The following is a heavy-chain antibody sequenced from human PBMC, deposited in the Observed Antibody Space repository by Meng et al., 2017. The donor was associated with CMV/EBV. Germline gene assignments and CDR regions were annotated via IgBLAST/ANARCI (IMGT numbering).Heavy chain of an antibody. CDR3: ARGVVTGTDY. CDR2: ISSSSKYI. V-gene: IGHV3-21*01. D-gene: IGHD1-14*01. J-gene: IGHJ4*02. CDR1: GFNFSSYS. Sequence: CAASGFNFSSYSMNWVRQAPGKGLECVSSISSSSKYIDYADSVKSRFTISRDNAKNSLYLQMNSLRAEDTAVYYCARGVVTGTDYWGQGTLVTVSS.